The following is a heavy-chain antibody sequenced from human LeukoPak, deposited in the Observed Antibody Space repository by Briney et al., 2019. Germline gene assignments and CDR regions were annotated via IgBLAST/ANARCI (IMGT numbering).Heavy chain of an antibody. CDR1: GFTFTRYW. CDR3: SNGIYSSSY. V-gene: IGHV3-7*01. Sequence: GGSLRLSCAASGFTFTRYWMCWVRQAPGKGLEWVANIDQDGSEQYYLDSVEGRFTISRDNAKNSLYLQTDNLRAEDTAVYYCSNGIYSSSYWGRGTLVTVSS. J-gene: IGHJ4*02. D-gene: IGHD6-6*01. CDR2: IDQDGSEQ.